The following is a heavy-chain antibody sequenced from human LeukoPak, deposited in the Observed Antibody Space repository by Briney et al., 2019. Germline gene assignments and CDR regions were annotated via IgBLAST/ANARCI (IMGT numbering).Heavy chain of an antibody. CDR2: ISHDGTNT. CDR1: GFTFSNYW. CDR3: ARVYYYYYMDV. V-gene: IGHV3-74*01. J-gene: IGHJ6*03. Sequence: GGSLRLSCAASGFTFSNYWMHWVRQAPGTGLVWVSRISHDGTNTYYADSVKGRFSISRDNAKNTLYLQMNSLRAEDTAIYYCARVYYYYYMDVWGKGTTVTVSS.